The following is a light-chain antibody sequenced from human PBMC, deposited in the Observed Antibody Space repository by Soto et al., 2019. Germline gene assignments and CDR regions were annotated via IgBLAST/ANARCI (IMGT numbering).Light chain of an antibody. CDR1: QGINSW. CDR3: QQANSFPIT. CDR2: AAS. Sequence: DIQITQSPSSVSASVGDRVTITCRASQGINSWLAWYQQKPGKAPELLIYAASSLQSGVPSRFSGSGSGTDFTLTISSLQPEDFATYYCQQANSFPITFGQGTRLEI. V-gene: IGKV1-12*01. J-gene: IGKJ5*01.